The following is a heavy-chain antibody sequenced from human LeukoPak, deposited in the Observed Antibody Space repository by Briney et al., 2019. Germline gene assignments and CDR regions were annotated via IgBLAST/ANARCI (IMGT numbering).Heavy chain of an antibody. Sequence: PGGSLRLSCAASGFTFSSYAMSWVRQAPGKGLEWVSAISGSGGSTYYADSVKGRFTISRDNSKNTLYLQMNSLRAEDTAVYHCAATPGPYDYVWGSYRRRGAFDIWGQGTMVTVSS. CDR2: ISGSGGST. J-gene: IGHJ3*02. V-gene: IGHV3-23*01. D-gene: IGHD3-16*02. CDR1: GFTFSSYA. CDR3: AATPGPYDYVWGSYRRRGAFDI.